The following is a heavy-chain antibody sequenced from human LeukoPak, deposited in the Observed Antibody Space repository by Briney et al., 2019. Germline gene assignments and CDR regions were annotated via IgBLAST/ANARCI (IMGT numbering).Heavy chain of an antibody. V-gene: IGHV3-21*01. J-gene: IGHJ4*02. D-gene: IGHD5-12*01. CDR1: GFTYSSYS. CDR3: ARGPSGYHNT. CDR2: ISSSSSYI. Sequence: GGSLRLSCTASGFTYSSYSMNWVRQAPGKGLEWVSSISSSSSYIYYADSVKGRFTISRDNSKNTLYLQMNSLRAEDTAVYYCARGPSGYHNTGGQGTLVTVSS.